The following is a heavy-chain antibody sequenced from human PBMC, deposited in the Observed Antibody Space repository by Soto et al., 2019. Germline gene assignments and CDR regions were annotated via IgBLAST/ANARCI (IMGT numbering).Heavy chain of an antibody. Sequence: GGSLRLSCAASGFTFSDYYMSWIRQAPGKGLEWVSYISSSGSTIYYADSVKGRFTISRDNAKNSLYLQMNSLRAEDTAVYYCARDSRITIFGVVKSFGPWGQGTLVTVSS. J-gene: IGHJ5*02. D-gene: IGHD3-3*01. V-gene: IGHV3-11*01. CDR1: GFTFSDYY. CDR3: ARDSRITIFGVVKSFGP. CDR2: ISSSGSTI.